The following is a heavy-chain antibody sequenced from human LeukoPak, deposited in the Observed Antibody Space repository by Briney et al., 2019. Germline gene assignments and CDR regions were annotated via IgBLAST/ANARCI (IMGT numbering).Heavy chain of an antibody. CDR3: AKDIGSYYDY. J-gene: IGHJ4*02. V-gene: IGHV3-23*01. CDR1: GFTFSSYA. CDR2: ISGSGDST. D-gene: IGHD3-10*01. Sequence: GGSLRLSCAASGFTFSSYAMSWVRQAPGKGLEWVSAISGSGDSTYYADSVQGRFTISRDNSKNTLYLEMNSLRAEDTAVYYCAKDIGSYYDYWGQGILVTVSS.